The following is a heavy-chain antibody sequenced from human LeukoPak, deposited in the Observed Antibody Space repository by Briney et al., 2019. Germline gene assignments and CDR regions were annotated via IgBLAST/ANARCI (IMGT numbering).Heavy chain of an antibody. V-gene: IGHV3-23*01. CDR1: GFTFSSYG. Sequence: PGGTLRLSCAASGFTFSSYGMSWVRQAPGKGLEWVSAISGSGGSTYYADSVKGRFTISRDNSKNTLYLQMNSLRAEDTAVYYCARTKEMATISYFDSWGRGTLVTVSS. CDR2: ISGSGGST. J-gene: IGHJ4*02. CDR3: ARTKEMATISYFDS. D-gene: IGHD5-24*01.